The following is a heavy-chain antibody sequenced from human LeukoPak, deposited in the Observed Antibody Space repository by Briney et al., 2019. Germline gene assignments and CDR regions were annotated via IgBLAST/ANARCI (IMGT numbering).Heavy chain of an antibody. J-gene: IGHJ4*02. Sequence: PGRSLRLSCAASGFTFSSYAMHWVRQAPGKGLEWVAVISYDGSNKYYADSVKGRFTISRDNSKNTLYLQMNSLRAEDTAVYYCAKAVGGSSSLWGQGTLVTVSS. CDR2: ISYDGSNK. CDR1: GFTFSSYA. CDR3: AKAVGGSSSL. V-gene: IGHV3-30*04. D-gene: IGHD1-26*01.